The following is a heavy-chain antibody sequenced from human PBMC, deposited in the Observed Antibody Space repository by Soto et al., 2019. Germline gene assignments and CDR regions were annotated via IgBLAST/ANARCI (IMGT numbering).Heavy chain of an antibody. V-gene: IGHV3-30*18. CDR2: ISYDGSNK. D-gene: IGHD2-21*02. CDR3: AKDGMAYCGGDCYPSYFDY. J-gene: IGHJ4*02. Sequence: QVQLVESGGGVVQPGRSLRLSCAASGFTFSSYGMHWVRQAPGKGLEWVAVISYDGSNKYYADSVKGRFTISRDNSKNTLYLQMNSLRAEDTAVYYCAKDGMAYCGGDCYPSYFDYWGQGTLVTVSS. CDR1: GFTFSSYG.